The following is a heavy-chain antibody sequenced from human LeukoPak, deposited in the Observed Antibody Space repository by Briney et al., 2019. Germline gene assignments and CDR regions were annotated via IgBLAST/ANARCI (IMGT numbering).Heavy chain of an antibody. Sequence: PSETLSLTCTVSGGSISSYYWSWIRQPPGKGLEWIGYIYCSGSTYYNPSLKSRVTISVDTSKNQFSLKLSSVTAADTAVYYCARGYSGYDPFDYWGQGTLVTVSS. CDR2: IYCSGST. CDR3: ARGYSGYDPFDY. D-gene: IGHD5-12*01. CDR1: GGSISSYY. V-gene: IGHV4-4*08. J-gene: IGHJ4*02.